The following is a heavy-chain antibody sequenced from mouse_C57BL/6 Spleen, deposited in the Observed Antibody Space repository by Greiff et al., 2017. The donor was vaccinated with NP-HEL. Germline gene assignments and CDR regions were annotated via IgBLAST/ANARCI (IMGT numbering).Heavy chain of an antibody. Sequence: QVQLQQSDAELVKPGASVKISCKVSGYTFTDHTIHWMKQRPEQGLEWIGYIYPRDGSTKYNEKFKGKATLTADKSSSTAYMQLNSRTSEDSAVYFCARESDYYGSIYSYFDYWGQGTTLTVSS. CDR3: ARESDYYGSIYSYFDY. J-gene: IGHJ2*01. V-gene: IGHV1-78*01. CDR2: IYPRDGST. D-gene: IGHD1-1*01. CDR1: GYTFTDHT.